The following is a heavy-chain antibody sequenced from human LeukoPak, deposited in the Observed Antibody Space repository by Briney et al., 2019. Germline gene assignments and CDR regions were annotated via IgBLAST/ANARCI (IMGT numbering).Heavy chain of an antibody. J-gene: IGHJ4*02. D-gene: IGHD4-17*01. Sequence: GRSLRLSCAASGFTSSSYGMHWVRQAPGKGLEWVALIVYDGSNKYDESSKHYADSVKGRFTISRDNSKSTLYLQMNSLRAEDTAVYYCAKHYGDYRSFDYWGQGTLVTVSS. CDR2: IVYDGSNK. CDR3: AKHYGDYRSFDY. CDR1: GFTSSSYG. V-gene: IGHV3-30*18.